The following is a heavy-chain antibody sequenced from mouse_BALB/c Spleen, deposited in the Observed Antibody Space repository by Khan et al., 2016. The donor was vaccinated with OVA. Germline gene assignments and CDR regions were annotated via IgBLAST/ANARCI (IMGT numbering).Heavy chain of an antibody. V-gene: IGHV2-2*02. CDR2: IWSGGTT. D-gene: IGHD2-13*01. CDR3: ARNGDYVHWYFDV. Sequence: QVQLQQSGPGLVQPSQSLSITCTVSGFSLTSDGVHWVRQSPGKGLEWLGGIWSGGTTDYNAAFLSRLSISKDNSTSQVFFKMNSLQANDTAIYYCARNGDYVHWYFDVWGAGTTVTVSS. J-gene: IGHJ1*01. CDR1: GFSLTSDG.